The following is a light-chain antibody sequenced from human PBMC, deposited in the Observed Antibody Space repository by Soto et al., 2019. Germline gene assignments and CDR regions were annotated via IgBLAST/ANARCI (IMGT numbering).Light chain of an antibody. J-gene: IGKJ4*01. CDR2: DAS. CDR1: QSISYY. CDR3: QQRGKWPLT. V-gene: IGKV3-11*01. Sequence: EIVLTQSPATLSLSPGERATLSCRASQSISYYLAWYQQKPGQAPRLLIYDASNRATGIPARFSGSGFGTDFTLTISSLEPEDFAVYYCQQRGKWPLTFGGGTQVEIK.